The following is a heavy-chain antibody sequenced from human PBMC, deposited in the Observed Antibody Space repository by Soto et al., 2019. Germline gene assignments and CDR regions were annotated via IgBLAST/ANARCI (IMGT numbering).Heavy chain of an antibody. V-gene: IGHV3-30*04. J-gene: IGHJ6*02. CDR1: GFTFSTYT. Sequence: GGSLRLSCAASGFTFSTYTMHWVRQAPGKGLEWVAVISYDGSNKYYADSVKGRFTISRDNSKNTLYLQMNSLRAEDTAVYYSAKDKTHRPPGHIDVVVPAGPYYYYGMDVWGQGTTVTVSS. D-gene: IGHD2-2*01. CDR2: ISYDGSNK. CDR3: AKDKTHRPPGHIDVVVPAGPYYYYGMDV.